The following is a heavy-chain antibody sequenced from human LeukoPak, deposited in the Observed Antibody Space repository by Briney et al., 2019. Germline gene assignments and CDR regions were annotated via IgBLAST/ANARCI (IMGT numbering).Heavy chain of an antibody. D-gene: IGHD5-18*01. V-gene: IGHV3-74*01. Sequence: GGSLRLSCAASGFTFSNYWMHWVRQAPGKGLMWVSRVHSDGSYTNYADSVKGRFTISRDNAKSTLYLQMNSLRAGDTAVYYCAREGLGYSYDYWGQGTLVTVSS. CDR2: VHSDGSYT. J-gene: IGHJ4*02. CDR3: AREGLGYSYDY. CDR1: GFTFSNYW.